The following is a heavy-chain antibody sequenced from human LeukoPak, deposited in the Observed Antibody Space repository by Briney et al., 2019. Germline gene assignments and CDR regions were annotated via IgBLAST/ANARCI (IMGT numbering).Heavy chain of an antibody. J-gene: IGHJ4*02. CDR2: IIPILGIA. Sequence: SVKVSCNASRGTFSSYTISWVRQAPGQGLEWMGRIIPILGIANYAQKFQGRVTITADKSTSTAYMELSSLRSEDTAVYYCATSSPLDYWGQGTLVTVSS. CDR1: RGTFSSYT. V-gene: IGHV1-69*02. CDR3: ATSSPLDY. D-gene: IGHD6-6*01.